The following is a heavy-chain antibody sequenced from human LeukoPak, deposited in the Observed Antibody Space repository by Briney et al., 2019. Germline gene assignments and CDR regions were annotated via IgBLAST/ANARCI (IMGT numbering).Heavy chain of an antibody. Sequence: SETLSLTCTVSGGSISSSSYYWGWIRQPPGKGLEWIGSIYYSGSTYYNPSLKSRVTISVDTSKNQFSLKLSSVTAADTAVYYCARLGRITIFGDYWARGTLVTVPS. CDR2: IYYSGST. V-gene: IGHV4-39*01. CDR1: GGSISSSSYY. CDR3: ARLGRITIFGDY. J-gene: IGHJ4*02. D-gene: IGHD3-3*01.